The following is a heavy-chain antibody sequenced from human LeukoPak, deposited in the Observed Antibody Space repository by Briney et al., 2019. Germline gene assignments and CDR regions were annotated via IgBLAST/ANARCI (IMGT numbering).Heavy chain of an antibody. CDR1: GRSFSGYY. CDR2: IYYSGST. V-gene: IGHV4-59*01. Sequence: SETLSLTCAVYGRSFSGYYWNWIRQPPGKGLEWIGYIYYSGSTNYNPSLKSRVTISVDTSKNQFSLKLSSVTAADTAVYYCARYYGSGSYSLNWFDPWGQGTLVTVSS. D-gene: IGHD3-10*01. CDR3: ARYYGSGSYSLNWFDP. J-gene: IGHJ5*02.